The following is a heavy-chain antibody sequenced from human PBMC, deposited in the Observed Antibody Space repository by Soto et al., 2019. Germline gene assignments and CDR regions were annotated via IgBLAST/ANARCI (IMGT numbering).Heavy chain of an antibody. D-gene: IGHD3-22*01. V-gene: IGHV1-3*01. Sequence: ASVKVSCKASGYTFTSYAMHWVRQAPGQRLEWMGWINAGNGNTKYSQKFQGRVTMTTDTSASTAYMELRSLRSDDTAVYYCARDEATMMTTTLARWGQGTLVTVSS. CDR3: ARDEATMMTTTLAR. CDR2: INAGNGNT. CDR1: GYTFTSYA. J-gene: IGHJ4*02.